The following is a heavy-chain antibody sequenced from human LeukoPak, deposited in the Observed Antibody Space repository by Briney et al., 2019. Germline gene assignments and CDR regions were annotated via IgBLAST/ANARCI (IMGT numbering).Heavy chain of an antibody. J-gene: IGHJ3*02. V-gene: IGHV3-66*01. CDR3: AKEVSRTAYSSSWYPSAFDI. D-gene: IGHD6-13*01. CDR2: IYSGGST. CDR1: GFTVSSNY. Sequence: GGSLRLSCAASGFTVSSNYMSWVRQAPGKGLEWVSVIYSGGSTYYADSVKGRFTTSRDNSKNTLYLQMNSLRAEDTAVYYCAKEVSRTAYSSSWYPSAFDIWGRGTMVTVSS.